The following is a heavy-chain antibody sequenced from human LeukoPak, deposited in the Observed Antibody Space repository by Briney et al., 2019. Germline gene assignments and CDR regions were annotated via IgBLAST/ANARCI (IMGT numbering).Heavy chain of an antibody. V-gene: IGHV1-2*04. Sequence: GASVKVSCKASGYTFTDYHIHWVRQAPGQGLEWMGWINPNSGGTNYAQKFQGWVTMTRDTSISTAYMELSRLRSDDTAVYYCARDYYYGLDPWGQGTLVTVSS. CDR2: INPNSGGT. CDR3: ARDYYYGLDP. D-gene: IGHD3-10*01. J-gene: IGHJ5*02. CDR1: GYTFTDYH.